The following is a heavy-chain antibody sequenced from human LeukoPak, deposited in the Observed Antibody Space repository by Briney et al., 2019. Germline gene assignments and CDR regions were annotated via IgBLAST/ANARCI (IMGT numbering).Heavy chain of an antibody. Sequence: GSLRLSCAASGFTFSSYSMNWIRQPPGKGLEWIGSIYYSGSTYYNPSLKSRVTISVDTSKNQFSLKLSSVTAADTAVYYCARAVDLIGPYFDYWGQGTLVTVSS. CDR1: GFTFSSYS. D-gene: IGHD3/OR15-3a*01. V-gene: IGHV4-39*07. J-gene: IGHJ4*02. CDR3: ARAVDLIGPYFDY. CDR2: IYYSGST.